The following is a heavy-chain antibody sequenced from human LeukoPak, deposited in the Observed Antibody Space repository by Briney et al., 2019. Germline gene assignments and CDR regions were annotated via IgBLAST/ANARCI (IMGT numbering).Heavy chain of an antibody. CDR1: GSSFRSGHY. CDR3: ARGRRYCSGGSCYPDY. CDR2: VHETGYA. J-gene: IGHJ4*02. Sequence: PSETLSLTCSVSGSSFRSGHYWGWIRQSSGEGLEWIGNVHETGYANYNPSLRSRVTISVDLSKNQFSLKLSSVTAADTAVYYCARGRRYCSGGSCYPDYWGQGTLVTVSS. V-gene: IGHV4-38-2*02. D-gene: IGHD2-15*01.